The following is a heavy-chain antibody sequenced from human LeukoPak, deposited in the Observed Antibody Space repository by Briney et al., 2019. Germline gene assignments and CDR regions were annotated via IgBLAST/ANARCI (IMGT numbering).Heavy chain of an antibody. V-gene: IGHV1-2*02. CDR2: INPNSGGT. CDR3: ARGTYFGEGFDY. J-gene: IGHJ4*02. Sequence: ASVKVSCKASGYTFTGYYMHWVRQAPGQGLEWMGWINPNSGGTNYAQKFQGRVTMTRDTSISTVYMELSSLRSEDTAVYYCARGTYFGEGFDYWGQGTLVTVSS. D-gene: IGHD3-10*01. CDR1: GYTFTGYY.